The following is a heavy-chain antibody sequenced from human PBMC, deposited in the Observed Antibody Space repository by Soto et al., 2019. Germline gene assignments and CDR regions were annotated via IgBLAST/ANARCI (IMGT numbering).Heavy chain of an antibody. CDR2: ISANFGKT. CDR3: ARVGYSGYGPFDY. CDR1: GGTFSSYA. D-gene: IGHD5-12*01. J-gene: IGHJ4*02. Sequence: VKVSCKASGGTFSSYAISWVRQAPGQGLEWMGWISANFGKTNYAQKLQGRVTMTTDSSTSTAYMELRSLRSGDTAVYYCARVGYSGYGPFDYWGQGTLVTVSS. V-gene: IGHV1-18*01.